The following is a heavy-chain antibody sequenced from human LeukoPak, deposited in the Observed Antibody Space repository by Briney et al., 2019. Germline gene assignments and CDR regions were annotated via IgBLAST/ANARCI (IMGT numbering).Heavy chain of an antibody. D-gene: IGHD1-26*01. Sequence: KAGGSLRLSCAASGFTFSSYAMNWVRQAPGKTMEWVSSITSSGTYIFYADSVRGRFTISRDNAKNSLYLQMDSLGPEDTAVYYCARDPYSGDYGNDYYYYMDVWGKGTTVTISS. CDR3: ARDPYSGDYGNDYYYYMDV. CDR1: GFTFSSYA. CDR2: ITSSGTYI. V-gene: IGHV3-21*01. J-gene: IGHJ6*03.